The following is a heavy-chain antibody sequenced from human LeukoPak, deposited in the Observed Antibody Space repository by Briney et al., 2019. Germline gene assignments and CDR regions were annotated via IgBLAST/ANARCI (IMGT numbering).Heavy chain of an antibody. Sequence: PSETLSLTCAVSGYSISSGYYWGWIRQPPGKGLEWVANIKEGGSEKYYVDSVKGRFTISRDNAKNSLYLQMNSLRAEDTAVYYCARGWDTAMGKGFNYWGQGTLVTVSS. D-gene: IGHD5-18*01. CDR3: ARGWDTAMGKGFNY. J-gene: IGHJ4*02. CDR1: GYSISSGYY. CDR2: IKEGGSEK. V-gene: IGHV3-7*01.